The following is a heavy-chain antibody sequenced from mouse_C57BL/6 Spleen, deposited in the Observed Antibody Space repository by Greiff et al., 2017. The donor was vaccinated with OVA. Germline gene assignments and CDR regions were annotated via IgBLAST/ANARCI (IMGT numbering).Heavy chain of an antibody. CDR2: IWSGGST. CDR3: ARNKDYYGGGYFDY. Sequence: VHLVESGPGLVQPSQSLSITCTVSGFSLTSYGVHWVRQSPGKGLEWLGVIWSGGSTDYNAAFISRLSISKDNSKSQVFFKMNSLQADDTAIYYCARNKDYYGGGYFDYWGQGTTLTVSS. D-gene: IGHD1-1*01. CDR1: GFSLTSYG. V-gene: IGHV2-2*01. J-gene: IGHJ2*01.